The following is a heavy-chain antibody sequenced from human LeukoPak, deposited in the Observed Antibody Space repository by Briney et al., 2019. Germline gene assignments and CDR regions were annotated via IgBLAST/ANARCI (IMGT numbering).Heavy chain of an antibody. CDR1: GGSISSGGYY. D-gene: IGHD2-15*01. J-gene: IGHJ6*04. Sequence: PSQTLSLTCTVSGGSISSGGYYWSWIRQHPGKGLEWIGYIYYSGSTYYNPSLKSRVTISVDTSKNQFSLKLSSVTAADTAVYYCASVRYCSGGSCLEGYGMDVWGKGTTVTVSS. CDR2: IYYSGST. CDR3: ASVRYCSGGSCLEGYGMDV. V-gene: IGHV4-31*03.